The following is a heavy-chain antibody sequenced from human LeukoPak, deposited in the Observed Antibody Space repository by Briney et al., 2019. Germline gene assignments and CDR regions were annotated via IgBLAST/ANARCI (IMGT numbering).Heavy chain of an antibody. CDR3: ARHEDAQTAMGNY. V-gene: IGHV5-51*01. Sequence: HGESLKISWKGSGYSFTSYWIGGGRQMPGKGLEWMGIIYPGDSDTRYSPSFQGQFTISADKSISTAYLQWSRLKPSDTAMYYCARHEDAQTAMGNYWGQGTLVTVSS. J-gene: IGHJ4*02. CDR1: GYSFTSYW. D-gene: IGHD5-18*01. CDR2: IYPGDSDT.